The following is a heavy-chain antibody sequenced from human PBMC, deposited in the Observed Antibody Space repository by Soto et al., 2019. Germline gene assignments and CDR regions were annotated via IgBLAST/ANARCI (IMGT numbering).Heavy chain of an antibody. D-gene: IGHD6-19*01. CDR1: GGSISSTYW. V-gene: IGHV4-4*02. CDR2: ISYSGDT. Sequence: QVQLQESGPGLVKPSGTLSLTCAVSGGSISSTYWWSWVRQPPGKGLEWIGEISYSGDTNYNPSLKXRITLVXXKSKNQFFLMLRSVTAADAAVYFCAGKTVAVAAHYWGQGALITVSS. J-gene: IGHJ4*02. CDR3: AGKTVAVAAHY.